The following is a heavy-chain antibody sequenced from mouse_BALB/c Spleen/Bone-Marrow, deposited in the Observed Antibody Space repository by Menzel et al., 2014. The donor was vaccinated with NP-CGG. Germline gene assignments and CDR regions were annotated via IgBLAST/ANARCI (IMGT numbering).Heavy chain of an antibody. CDR1: GYTFTDYT. CDR2: VNPRSGYA. CDR3: ARPKGFALDY. Sequence: QVQLQQPGAELASPGASVKMSCKASGYTFTDYTIQWVKQRPGQGLEWIGYVNPRSGYANYNQKFKDKATLTADKSSSTAFMQLSNLTSEDSAVYYCARPKGFALDYWGQGTALTVSS. J-gene: IGHJ2*01. V-gene: IGHV1-4*01.